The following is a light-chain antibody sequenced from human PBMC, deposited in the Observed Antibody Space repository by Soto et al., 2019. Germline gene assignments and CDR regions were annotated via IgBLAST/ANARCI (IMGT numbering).Light chain of an antibody. J-gene: IGLJ1*01. CDR3: CSSAPESTYV. V-gene: IGLV2-23*01. CDR1: SDDVGAYNS. CDR2: KGT. Sequence: QSVLAQPASVPGSPGQSITISCTGTSDDVGAYNSVSWYQQLPHKTPQVILYKGTQRPSGVSSRFSGSTSGNAASLTISGLQADDEADYFCCSSAPESTYVFGTGTKVTV.